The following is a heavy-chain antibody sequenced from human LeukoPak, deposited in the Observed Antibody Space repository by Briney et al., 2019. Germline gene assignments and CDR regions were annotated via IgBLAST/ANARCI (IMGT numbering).Heavy chain of an antibody. J-gene: IGHJ4*02. CDR3: MTAAGYNFGQY. CDR2: ISYDGSNK. CDR1: GFTFSSYG. D-gene: IGHD5-18*01. Sequence: GRSLRLSCAASGFTFSSYGMHWVRQAPGKGLEWVAVISYDGSNKYYADSVKGRFTISRDNSKNTLYLQMNSLRAEDTAVYYCMTAAGYNFGQYWGQGTLVTVSS. V-gene: IGHV3-30*03.